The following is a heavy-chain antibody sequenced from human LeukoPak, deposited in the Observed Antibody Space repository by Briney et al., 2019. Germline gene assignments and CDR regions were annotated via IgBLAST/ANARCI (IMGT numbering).Heavy chain of an antibody. V-gene: IGHV3-7*03. CDR3: AKARGVVVVVAHYYMDV. J-gene: IGHJ6*03. Sequence: GGSLRLSCAASVFTFSSYSMNWVRQAPGMGQEWVANIKQDGSEKYYVDSVKGRFTISGENAKNSLYLQMNSLRAEDTAVYYCAKARGVVVVVAHYYMDVWGKGTTVTVSS. CDR2: IKQDGSEK. CDR1: VFTFSSYS. D-gene: IGHD2-15*01.